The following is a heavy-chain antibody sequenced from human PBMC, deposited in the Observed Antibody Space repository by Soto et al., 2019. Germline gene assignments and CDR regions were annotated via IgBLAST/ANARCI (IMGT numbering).Heavy chain of an antibody. D-gene: IGHD2-2*01. CDR2: IIPIFGTA. J-gene: IGHJ6*02. Sequence: QVQLVQSGAEVKKPGSSVKVSCKASGGTFSSYAISWVRQAPGQGLEWMGGIIPIFGTANYAQKFQGRVTIPADESTSTAYMELSSLRSEDAAVYYCAREGPGYCSSTSCYSMFYYGMDVWGQGTTVTVSS. V-gene: IGHV1-69*01. CDR3: AREGPGYCSSTSCYSMFYYGMDV. CDR1: GGTFSSYA.